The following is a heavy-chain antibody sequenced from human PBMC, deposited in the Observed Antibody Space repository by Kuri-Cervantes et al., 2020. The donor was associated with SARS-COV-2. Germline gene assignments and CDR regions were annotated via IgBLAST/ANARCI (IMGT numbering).Heavy chain of an antibody. CDR1: GFTFSSYG. D-gene: IGHD6-25*01. V-gene: IGHV3-33*01. J-gene: IGHJ4*02. Sequence: GESLKISCAASGFTFSSYGMHWVRQAPGKGLEWVAVIWYDGSNKYYADSVKGRFTISRDTAKSSLYLQMNSLRVEDTAIYYCVRGGAAEYWGQGTLVTVSS. CDR2: IWYDGSNK. CDR3: VRGGAAEY.